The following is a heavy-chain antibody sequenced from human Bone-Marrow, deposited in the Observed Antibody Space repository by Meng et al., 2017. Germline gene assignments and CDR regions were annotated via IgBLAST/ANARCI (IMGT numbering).Heavy chain of an antibody. CDR3: ARVGTKVGYYDSSGYEVRAFDI. J-gene: IGHJ3*02. D-gene: IGHD3-22*01. V-gene: IGHV4-38-2*02. Sequence: SETLSLTCTVSGYSISSGYYWGWTRQPPGKGLEWIGSIYHSGSTYYNPSLKSRVTISVDTSKNQFSLKLSSVTAADTAVYYCARVGTKVGYYDSSGYEVRAFDIWGQGTMVTVSS. CDR2: IYHSGST. CDR1: GYSISSGYY.